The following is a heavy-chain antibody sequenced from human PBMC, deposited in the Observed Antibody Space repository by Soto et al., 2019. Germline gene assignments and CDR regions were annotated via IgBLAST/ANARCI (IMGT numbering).Heavy chain of an antibody. CDR2: ISSSGSTI. V-gene: IGHV3-48*03. D-gene: IGHD6-13*01. Sequence: LRLSCAASGXTFSSYEMNWVRQAPGKGLEWVSYISSSGSTIYYADSVKGRFTISRDNAKNSLYLQMNSLRAEDTAVYYCARGLYSSSWYPWFDPWGQGTLVTVSS. CDR1: GXTFSSYE. CDR3: ARGLYSSSWYPWFDP. J-gene: IGHJ5*02.